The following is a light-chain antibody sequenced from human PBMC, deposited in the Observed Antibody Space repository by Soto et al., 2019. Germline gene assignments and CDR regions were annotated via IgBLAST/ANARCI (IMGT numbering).Light chain of an antibody. V-gene: IGLV2-14*01. CDR3: SSYTSSSTLVV. CDR2: DVS. J-gene: IGLJ2*01. Sequence: QSALTQPASVSGSPGQSITISCTGTSSDVGGYNYVSWYQQHPGKAPKLMIYDVSNRPSGVSNRFCGSKSGNTASLTISGLQAEDEPDYYCSSYTSSSTLVVFVGGTKLTVL. CDR1: SSDVGGYNY.